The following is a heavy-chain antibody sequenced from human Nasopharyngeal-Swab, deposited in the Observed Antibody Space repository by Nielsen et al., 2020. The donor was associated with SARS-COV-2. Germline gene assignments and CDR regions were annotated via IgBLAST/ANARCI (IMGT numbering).Heavy chain of an antibody. CDR1: GFTFSDYY. J-gene: IGHJ6*02. Sequence: GESLKISCAASGFTFSDYYMSWIRQAPGKGLEWVSYISSSRSYTNYADSVKGRFTISRDNAKNSLYLQMNSLRAEDTAVYYCARDVRIAVAGYYYYYGMDVWGQGTTVTVSS. CDR2: ISSSRSYT. CDR3: ARDVRIAVAGYYYYYGMDV. V-gene: IGHV3-11*05. D-gene: IGHD6-19*01.